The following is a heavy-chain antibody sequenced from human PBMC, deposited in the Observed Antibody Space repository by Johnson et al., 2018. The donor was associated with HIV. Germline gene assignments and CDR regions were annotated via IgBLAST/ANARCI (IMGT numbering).Heavy chain of an antibody. CDR3: ARDSTPWGDDYVDYSFDI. Sequence: VQVVESGGGLVQPGGSLRLSCAASGFTFSSYDMHWVRQTTGKGLEWVSTIGTAGDTSYPGSVKGRFTISRDNSKTSLYLQMNSLRAEDTAIYYCARDSTPWGDDYVDYSFDIWGQGTMVTVSS. CDR1: GFTFSSYD. CDR2: IGTAGDT. V-gene: IGHV3-13*01. D-gene: IGHD4-17*01. J-gene: IGHJ3*02.